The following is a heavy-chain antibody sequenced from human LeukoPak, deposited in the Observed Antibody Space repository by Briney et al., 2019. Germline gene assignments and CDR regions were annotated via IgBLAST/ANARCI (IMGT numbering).Heavy chain of an antibody. D-gene: IGHD1-14*01. CDR1: GFTFSSYA. CDR2: ISPSGRTT. Sequence: GGSLRLSCAASGFTFSSYAISWVRQAPGKGLEWLSTISPSGRTTYYADSVKGRFTISRDTSKNTLFLQMNSLRVADTAVYYCARCISGSATNFDYWGQGTLVTVSS. J-gene: IGHJ4*02. V-gene: IGHV3-23*01. CDR3: ARCISGSATNFDY.